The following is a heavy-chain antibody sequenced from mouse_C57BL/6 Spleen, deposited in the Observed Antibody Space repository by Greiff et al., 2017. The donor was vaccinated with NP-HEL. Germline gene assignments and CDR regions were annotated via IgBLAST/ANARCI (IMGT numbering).Heavy chain of an antibody. D-gene: IGHD1-1*01. CDR3: AREEGDYYGSSYDY. Sequence: VQLQQPGAELVRPGTSVKLSCKASGYTFTSYWMHWVKQRPGQGLEWIGVIDPSDSYTNYNQKFKGKATLTVDTSSSTAYMQLSSLTSEDSAVYYCAREEGDYYGSSYDYWGKGTTLTVSS. CDR2: IDPSDSYT. V-gene: IGHV1-59*01. J-gene: IGHJ2*01. CDR1: GYTFTSYW.